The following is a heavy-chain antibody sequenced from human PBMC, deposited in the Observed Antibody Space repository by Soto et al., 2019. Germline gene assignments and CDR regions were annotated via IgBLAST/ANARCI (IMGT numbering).Heavy chain of an antibody. CDR2: INAGNGNT. V-gene: IGHV1-3*01. J-gene: IGHJ4*02. D-gene: IGHD3-3*01. CDR3: ARGRYDFWSGSTDDY. CDR1: GYTFTSYA. Sequence: ASVKVSCKASGYTFTSYAIHWVRQAPGQRLEWMGWINAGNGNTKYSQKFQGRVTITRDTSASTAYMELSSLRSEDTAVYYCARGRYDFWSGSTDDYWGQGTLVTVSS.